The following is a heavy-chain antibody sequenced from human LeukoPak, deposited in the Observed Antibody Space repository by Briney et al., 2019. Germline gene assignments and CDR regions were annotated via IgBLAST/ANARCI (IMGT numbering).Heavy chain of an antibody. CDR1: GGSISSSSYY. CDR3: AGVTIFGVVIMSLFDY. D-gene: IGHD3-3*01. V-gene: IGHV4-39*01. CDR2: IYYSGST. Sequence: SETLSLTCTVSGGSISSSSYYWGWIRQPPGKGLEWIGSIYYSGSTYYNPSLKSRVTISVDTSKNQFSLKLGSVTAADTAVYYCAGVTIFGVVIMSLFDYWGQGTLVTVSS. J-gene: IGHJ4*02.